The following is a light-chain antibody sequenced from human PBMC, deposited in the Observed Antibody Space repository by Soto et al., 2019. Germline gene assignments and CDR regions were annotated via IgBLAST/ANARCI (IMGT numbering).Light chain of an antibody. Sequence: EIVMTQSPATLYVSPGDSATPSCRASQSVNTNVAWYRQDPGQAPRLVIYGASTKAAGTPGRFTGSGSGTDFTLTISSLQSEDFAIYYCQQYDNWPPVTFGQGTRLEIK. J-gene: IGKJ5*01. V-gene: IGKV3D-15*01. CDR2: GAS. CDR1: QSVNTN. CDR3: QQYDNWPPVT.